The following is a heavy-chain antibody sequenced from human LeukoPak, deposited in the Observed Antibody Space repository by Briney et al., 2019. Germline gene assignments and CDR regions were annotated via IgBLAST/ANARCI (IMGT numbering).Heavy chain of an antibody. CDR2: ISAYNGNT. J-gene: IGHJ6*02. D-gene: IGHD3-10*01. Sequence: ASVKVSCKASGYTFTSYGISWVRQAPGQGLEWMGWISAYNGNTNYAQKLQGRVTMTTDTSTSTAYMELRSLRSDDTAVYYCARDLYYYGSGSRGMDVWGQGTTVTVSS. CDR1: GYTFTSYG. CDR3: ARDLYYYGSGSRGMDV. V-gene: IGHV1-18*01.